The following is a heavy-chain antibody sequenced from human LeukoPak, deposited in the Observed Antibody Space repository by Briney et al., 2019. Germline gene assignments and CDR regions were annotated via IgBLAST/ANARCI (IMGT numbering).Heavy chain of an antibody. CDR3: ATAHGLRYFMDV. CDR2: ISGSGGTT. V-gene: IGHV3-23*01. CDR1: GFTFSTYA. Sequence: PGGSLRLSCAASGFTFSTYAMTWVRQAPGKGLEWVSCISGSGGTTYYADSVKGRFTISRDNSKNTVYLQTNSLRAEDTAVYYCATAHGLRYFMDVWGKGTTVSVSS. J-gene: IGHJ6*03. D-gene: IGHD3-9*01.